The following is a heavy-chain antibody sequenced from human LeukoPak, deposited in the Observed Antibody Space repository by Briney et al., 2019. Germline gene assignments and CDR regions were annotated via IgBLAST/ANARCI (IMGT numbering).Heavy chain of an antibody. D-gene: IGHD5-12*01. J-gene: IGHJ4*02. V-gene: IGHV3-74*01. CDR3: ARAQHSGYERYQYYFDY. Sequence: GGSLRLSCAASGFTFSSYWMHWVRQAPGKGLVWVSRITSDGSSTNYADSVKGRFTISRDNAKNTLYLQMNSLRAEDTAVYYCARAQHSGYERYQYYFDYWGQGTLVTVSS. CDR2: ITSDGSST. CDR1: GFTFSSYW.